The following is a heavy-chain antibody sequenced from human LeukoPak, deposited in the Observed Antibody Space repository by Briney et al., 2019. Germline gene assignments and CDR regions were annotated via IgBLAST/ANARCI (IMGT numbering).Heavy chain of an antibody. J-gene: IGHJ4*02. CDR1: GFTFHQYA. CDR3: AKDKAPLYSGYDWDLDF. Sequence: PGGSLRLSCAASGFTFHQYAIHRVRQVPGKGLEWVSGISWNSGSIGYADSVKGRFTISRDSAKNSVYLQMNSLRPEDTALYYCAKDKAPLYSGYDWDLDFWGQGTLVTVS. D-gene: IGHD5-12*01. V-gene: IGHV3-9*01. CDR2: ISWNSGSI.